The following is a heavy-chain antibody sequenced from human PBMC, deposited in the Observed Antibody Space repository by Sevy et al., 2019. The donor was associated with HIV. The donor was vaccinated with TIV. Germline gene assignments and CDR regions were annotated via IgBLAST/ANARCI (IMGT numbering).Heavy chain of an antibody. J-gene: IGHJ6*02. V-gene: IGHV4-34*01. CDR2: INYTGNT. CDR3: ARVLGILDYSYGLDV. Sequence: SETLSLTCGVYGGSFSGYYWNWIRQSPGKGLEWIGEINYTGNTNYNPSLKSRVFISIDTSRNGIFLGLNFLTAADTAVYYCARVLGILDYSYGLDVWGQGTTVTVSS. CDR1: GGSFSGYY. D-gene: IGHD3-16*01.